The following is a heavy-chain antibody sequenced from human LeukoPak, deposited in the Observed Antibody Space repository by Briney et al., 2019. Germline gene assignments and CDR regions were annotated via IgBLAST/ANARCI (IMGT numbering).Heavy chain of an antibody. CDR2: IYSSGNT. Sequence: SETLSLTCTVSGASISSNNYYWGWVRQPPGKGLEWIGNIYSSGNTCYNASLKSRVTIYIDTSKNQFSLNLSSVTAADTAVYYCAKSGGSGLIDYWGQGTLVTVSS. V-gene: IGHV4-39*01. CDR1: GASISSNNYY. CDR3: AKSGGSGLIDY. D-gene: IGHD1-26*01. J-gene: IGHJ4*02.